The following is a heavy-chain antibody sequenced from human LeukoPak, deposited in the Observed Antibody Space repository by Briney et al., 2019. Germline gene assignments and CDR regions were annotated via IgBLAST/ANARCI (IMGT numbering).Heavy chain of an antibody. V-gene: IGHV3-53*01. J-gene: IGHJ6*03. D-gene: IGHD6-19*01. CDR3: ARVYKWLVLTFYYYDMDV. Sequence: GGSLRLSCAASGFTVSSSYMSWVRQAPGKGLEWVSVIYSGGSTYYADSVKGRFTISRDNSKNTLYLQMNSLRAEDTAVYYCARVYKWLVLTFYYYDMDVWGKGTTVTVSS. CDR1: GFTVSSSY. CDR2: IYSGGST.